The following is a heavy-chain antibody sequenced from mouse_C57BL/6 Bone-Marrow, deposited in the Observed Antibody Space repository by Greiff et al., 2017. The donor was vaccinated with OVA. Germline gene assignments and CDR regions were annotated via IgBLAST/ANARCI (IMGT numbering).Heavy chain of an antibody. J-gene: IGHJ2*01. Sequence: EVKLMESGGGLVKPGGSLKLSCAASGFTFSSYAMSWVRQTPEKRLEWVATISDGGSYTYYPDNVKGRFTISRDNAKNNLYLQMSHLKSEDTAMYYCARDYYDYDAGYYFDYWGQGTTLTVSP. CDR2: ISDGGSYT. CDR1: GFTFSSYA. V-gene: IGHV5-4*01. CDR3: ARDYYDYDAGYYFDY. D-gene: IGHD2-4*01.